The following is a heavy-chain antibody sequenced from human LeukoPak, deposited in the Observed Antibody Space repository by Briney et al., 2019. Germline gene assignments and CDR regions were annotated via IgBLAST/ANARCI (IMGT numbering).Heavy chain of an antibody. D-gene: IGHD1-26*01. J-gene: IGHJ4*02. CDR1: GFTFSSYA. Sequence: GRSLRLSCAASGFTFSSYAMHWVRQAPGKGLEWVAVISYDGSNKYYADSVKGRFTISRDNSKNTLYLQMNSLRAEDTAVYYCARVGYSGSYYIDYWGQGTLVTVSS. CDR2: ISYDGSNK. CDR3: ARVGYSGSYYIDY. V-gene: IGHV3-30-3*01.